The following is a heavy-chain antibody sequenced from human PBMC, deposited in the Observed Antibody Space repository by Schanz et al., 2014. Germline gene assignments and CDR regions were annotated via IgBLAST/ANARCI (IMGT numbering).Heavy chain of an antibody. D-gene: IGHD2-21*02. CDR1: GFSFSDYY. J-gene: IGHJ4*02. Sequence: GGSLRLSCAASGFSFSDYYMSWIRQAPGKGLEWVSSISSRSSHIYYADSVKGRFTVSRDNAKNSVYLQMNGLRVEDTAVYYCVRERTNYGGNSYFFDHWGQGTLVTVSS. V-gene: IGHV3-11*06. CDR2: ISSRSSHI. CDR3: VRERTNYGGNSYFFDH.